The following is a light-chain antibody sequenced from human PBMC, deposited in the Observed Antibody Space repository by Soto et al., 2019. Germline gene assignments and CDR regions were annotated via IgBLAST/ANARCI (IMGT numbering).Light chain of an antibody. J-gene: IGKJ1*01. Sequence: DIQMTQSPSFLSASVGDRVTIICRASQGISNCLAWYKQKPGKVPQLLIYAASTWQAGVPARFSGSGSGTDFTLTISRLQPEDVAAYYCQKYSSALRTFGEGTKVEIK. V-gene: IGKV1-27*01. CDR2: AAS. CDR3: QKYSSALRT. CDR1: QGISNC.